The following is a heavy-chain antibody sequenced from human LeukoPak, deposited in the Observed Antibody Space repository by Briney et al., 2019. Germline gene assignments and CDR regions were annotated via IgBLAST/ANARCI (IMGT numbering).Heavy chain of an antibody. CDR1: GGSISSYY. D-gene: IGHD3-3*01. J-gene: IGHJ5*02. CDR3: ARVLHTYYDFWSGSTFLQFRFDP. V-gene: IGHV4-59*01. Sequence: PSETLSLTCTVSGGSISSYYWSWIRQPPGKGLEWIGYIYYSGSTNYNPSLKSRVTISVDTSKNQFSLKLSSVTAADTAVYYCARVLHTYYDFWSGSTFLQFRFDPWGQGTLVTVSS. CDR2: IYYSGST.